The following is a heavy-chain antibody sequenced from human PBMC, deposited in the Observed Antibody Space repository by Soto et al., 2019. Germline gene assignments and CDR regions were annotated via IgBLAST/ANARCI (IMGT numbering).Heavy chain of an antibody. CDR3: ARREIQGPIDY. CDR2: IYYSGTT. V-gene: IGHV4-28*01. D-gene: IGHD1-26*01. J-gene: IGHJ4*02. Sequence: QVQLQESGPGLVKPSDTLSLTCAVSGYSISSSNWWGWIRHPPGKGLEWIGYIYYSGTTYYNPSLKCRVTMSVDTSKNQFSLKLTSVTAVDTAVYYYARREIQGPIDYWGQGTLVTVSS. CDR1: GYSISSSNW.